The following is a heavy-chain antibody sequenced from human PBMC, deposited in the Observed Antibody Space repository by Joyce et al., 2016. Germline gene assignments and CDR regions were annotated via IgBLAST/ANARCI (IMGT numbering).Heavy chain of an antibody. J-gene: IGHJ4*02. CDR3: TRSLPHGDGDKRATDI. CDR2: ITGGSGVT. Sequence: QVLLVQSGPAQKEPGASMTLSCKTSGYSFTNYALNWVRQAPGQGLEWMGRITGGSGVTMFSQKFYDRVSITTDTSASIVYMEMRGLTSADTATYYCTRSLPHGDGDKRATDIWGQGTLVTVSS. V-gene: IGHV1-3*05. D-gene: IGHD7-27*01. CDR1: GYSFTNYA.